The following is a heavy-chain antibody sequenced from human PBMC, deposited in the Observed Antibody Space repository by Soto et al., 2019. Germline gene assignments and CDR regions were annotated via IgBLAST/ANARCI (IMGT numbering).Heavy chain of an antibody. V-gene: IGHV3-53*01. CDR2: IYSGGST. J-gene: IGHJ3*02. D-gene: IGHD3-10*01. CDR3: ARGGGRWSGDAFDI. CDR1: GFTVSSNY. Sequence: GGSLRLSCAASGFTVSSNYMSWVRQAPGKGLEWVSVIYSGGSTYYADSVKGRFTISRDNSKNTLYLQMNSLRAEDTAVYYCARGGGRWSGDAFDIWGQGTMVTVSS.